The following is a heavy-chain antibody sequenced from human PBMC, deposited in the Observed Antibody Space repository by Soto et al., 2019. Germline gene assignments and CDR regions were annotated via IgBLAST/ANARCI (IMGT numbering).Heavy chain of an antibody. CDR2: IYYSGST. D-gene: IGHD1-26*01. Sequence: SETLSLTCTVSGGSISSSSYYWGWIRQPPGKGLEWIGSIYYSGSTYYNPSLKSRVTISVDTSKNQFSLKLSSVTAADTAVYYCARGWEPPYNYYGMDVWGQGTTVTVSS. V-gene: IGHV4-39*01. CDR3: ARGWEPPYNYYGMDV. CDR1: GGSISSSSYY. J-gene: IGHJ6*02.